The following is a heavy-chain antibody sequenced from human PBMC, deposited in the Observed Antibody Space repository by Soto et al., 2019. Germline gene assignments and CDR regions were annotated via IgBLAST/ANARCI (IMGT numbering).Heavy chain of an antibody. CDR1: ANTFTIYA. D-gene: IGHD3-10*01. Sequence: GASVQVSCKASANTFTIYAMHWVRQAPGQRLEWMGWINVGNGNIKYSQKFQGRVTITRDTSASTAYMELSSLRFEDTAVYYCAGASDGYGSGWIDPWGQGTLVTVSS. V-gene: IGHV1-3*01. J-gene: IGHJ5*02. CDR2: INVGNGNI. CDR3: AGASDGYGSGWIDP.